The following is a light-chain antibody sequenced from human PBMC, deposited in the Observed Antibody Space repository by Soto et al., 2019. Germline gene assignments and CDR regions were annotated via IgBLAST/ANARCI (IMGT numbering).Light chain of an antibody. Sequence: QSALTQPASVSGSPGQSITISCTGVSTDFGGSNYVSWYQQHPGKAPKLILYEVSNRPSGVSHRFSGSKSGNTASLTISGLQSEDGADYYCSSYTSSSTLFGTGTKLTVL. CDR2: EVS. V-gene: IGLV2-14*01. CDR3: SSYTSSSTL. J-gene: IGLJ1*01. CDR1: STDFGGSNY.